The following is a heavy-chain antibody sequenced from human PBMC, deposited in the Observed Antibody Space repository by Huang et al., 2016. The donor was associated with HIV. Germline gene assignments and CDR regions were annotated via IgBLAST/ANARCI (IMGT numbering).Heavy chain of an antibody. CDR1: GYTSSNYD. CDR3: ATLPPVNYGRSGGRVRDY. D-gene: IGHD2-15*01. Sequence: QVQLVQTGAEVKKPGASVKVSCKASGYTSSNYDINWVRQAPGQGLEWMGWMNPNSSNRCDARNFQGRVTMTRSTSISTAYMELSRLRFEDTAVYYCATLPPVNYGRSGGRVRDYWGQGSLVTVSS. V-gene: IGHV1-8*01. J-gene: IGHJ4*02. CDR2: MNPNSSNR.